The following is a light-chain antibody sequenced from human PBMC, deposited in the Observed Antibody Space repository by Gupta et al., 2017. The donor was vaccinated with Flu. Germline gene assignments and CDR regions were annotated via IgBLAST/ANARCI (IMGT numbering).Light chain of an antibody. Sequence: EIVLTQSPGTLSLSPGERATLSCRASQSVSSSYLAWYQQKPGQAPRLLIYGASSRAIGIPDRFSGSGSGTDFTLTISRLEPEDFAVYYCQHYGSSTGFLTFGGGTKVEIK. CDR1: QSVSSSY. CDR2: GAS. V-gene: IGKV3-20*01. J-gene: IGKJ4*01. CDR3: QHYGSSTGFLT.